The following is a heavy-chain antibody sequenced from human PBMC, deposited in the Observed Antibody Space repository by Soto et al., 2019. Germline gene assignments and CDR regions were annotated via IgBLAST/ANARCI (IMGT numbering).Heavy chain of an antibody. J-gene: IGHJ4*02. CDR1: GGSMRGHH. CDR2: HHSDST. CDR3: ATYTVGEGGRGY. D-gene: IGHD3-16*01. Sequence: QVQLQESGPGLVKPSETLSLTCTVSGGSMRGHHWSWIRQPPGKGLEWIGHHSDSTNYNPSLKSRITISTDTSKNQFSLKLSSVTAADTAVYYCATYTVGEGGRGYWGQGTLVTVSS. V-gene: IGHV4-4*09.